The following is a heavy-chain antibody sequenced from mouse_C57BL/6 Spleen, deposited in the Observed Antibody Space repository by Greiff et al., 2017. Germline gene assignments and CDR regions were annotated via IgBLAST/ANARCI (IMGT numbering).Heavy chain of an antibody. D-gene: IGHD3-2*02. CDR1: AYTFTDYY. V-gene: IGHV1-76*01. Sequence: VQLQQSVPELVRPGASVKLSCKASAYTFTDYYINWVKQRPGQGLEWIARIYPGSGNTYYNEKFKGKATLTAEKSSSTAYMQLSSLTSEDSAVYFCARRAAQAGYYFDYRRQGTTLPASS. J-gene: IGHJ2*01. CDR3: ARRAAQAGYYFDY. CDR2: IYPGSGNT.